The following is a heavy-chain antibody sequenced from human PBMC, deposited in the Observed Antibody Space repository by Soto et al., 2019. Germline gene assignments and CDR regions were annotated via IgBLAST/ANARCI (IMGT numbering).Heavy chain of an antibody. Sequence: ASVKVSCKASGYTFTSYYMHWVRQAPGQGLEWMGIINPSSGSTSYAQKFQGRVTMTRDTSTSTAYMELSSLRSEDTAVYYWAREGEQLVFTDFDAWGHGTLGTGSS. CDR2: INPSSGST. V-gene: IGHV1-46*01. CDR3: AREGEQLVFTDFDA. J-gene: IGHJ4*01. CDR1: GYTFTSYY. D-gene: IGHD6-13*01.